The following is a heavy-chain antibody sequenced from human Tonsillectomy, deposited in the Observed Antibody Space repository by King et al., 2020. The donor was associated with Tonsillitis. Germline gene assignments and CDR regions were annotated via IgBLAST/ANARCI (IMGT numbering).Heavy chain of an antibody. D-gene: IGHD1-26*01. CDR2: ISYDGSNK. V-gene: IGHV3-30*04. Sequence: SLGGVVPPGRSLRLSCAASGFTFSSYALHWVRQAPGKGLEWVAVISYDGSNKYYADSVKGRFTISRDNSKNTLYLQMNSLRAEDTAVYYCAREGGATGAFDIWGQGTMVTVSS. CDR3: AREGGATGAFDI. J-gene: IGHJ3*02. CDR1: GFTFSSYA.